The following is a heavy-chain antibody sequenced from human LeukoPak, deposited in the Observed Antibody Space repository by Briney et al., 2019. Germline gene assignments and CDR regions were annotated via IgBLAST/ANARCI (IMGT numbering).Heavy chain of an antibody. CDR3: AREGTGYYGMDV. J-gene: IGHJ6*02. Sequence: GGSLRLSCAASGFTFSSYAMSWVRQAPGKGLEWVSAISAGGGSTYSSDSVKGRFTISRDNSKNTLSLQMNSLRAEDTAVYYCAREGTGYYGMDVWGQGTTVTVSS. CDR1: GFTFSSYA. CDR2: ISAGGGST. D-gene: IGHD1-14*01. V-gene: IGHV3-23*01.